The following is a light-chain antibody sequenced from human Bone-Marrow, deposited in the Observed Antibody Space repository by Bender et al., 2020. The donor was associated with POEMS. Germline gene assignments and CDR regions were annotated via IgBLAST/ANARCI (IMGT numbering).Light chain of an antibody. Sequence: QSALTQPASVSGSPGQSITISCTGTSSDVGGYNYVSWYQQHPGIAPKLLIYDVSNRPSGVSNRFSGSKSGNTASLTISGLQAEDEADYYCCSYVRRGTAWIFGGGTKVSVL. CDR3: CSYVRRGTAWI. V-gene: IGLV2-14*01. CDR2: DVS. J-gene: IGLJ2*01. CDR1: SSDVGGYNY.